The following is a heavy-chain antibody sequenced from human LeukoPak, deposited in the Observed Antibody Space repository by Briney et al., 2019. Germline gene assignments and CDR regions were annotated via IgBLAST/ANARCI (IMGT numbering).Heavy chain of an antibody. D-gene: IGHD6-19*01. J-gene: IGHJ5*02. CDR1: GFTFGSYA. CDR3: AKGSGSGWYGWFAP. V-gene: IGHV3-23*01. CDR2: IDASGGST. Sequence: SGGSLRLSCAASGFTFGSYAMTWVRQAPGKGLEWVSSIDASGGSTYYADSVKGRFTISRDNSKNTFYLQMNNLRADDTAVYYCAKGSGSGWYGWFAPWGQGTLVTVSS.